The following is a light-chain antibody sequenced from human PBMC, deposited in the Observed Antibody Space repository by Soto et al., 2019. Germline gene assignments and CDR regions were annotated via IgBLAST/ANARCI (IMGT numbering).Light chain of an antibody. Sequence: QSALTQPASVSGSPGQSITISCTGTSSDVANNNLVSWYQQHPGKAPKFVIYEASKRPSGVSNRFSGSKSGNTASLTISGLQAEDEADYYCCSYAGNYSPVFGTGTKHTVL. CDR3: CSYAGNYSPV. J-gene: IGLJ1*01. CDR1: SSDVANNNL. CDR2: EAS. V-gene: IGLV2-23*01.